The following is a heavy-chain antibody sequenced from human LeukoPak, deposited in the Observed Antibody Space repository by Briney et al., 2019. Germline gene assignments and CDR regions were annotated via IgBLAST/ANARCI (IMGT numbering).Heavy chain of an antibody. J-gene: IGHJ4*02. CDR1: GFSFRDYD. CDR2: IDTVGRT. CDR3: ARGYSYGIYYFDA. Sequence: QTGGCLRLSCAASGFSFRDYDMHWVRLTPGKGLEWVSAIDTVGRTYSSDSVQGRFSISRENPKNSLYLQMNSLRAGDTAVYYCARGYSYGIYYFDAWGQGTLVTVSS. D-gene: IGHD5-18*01. V-gene: IGHV3-13*01.